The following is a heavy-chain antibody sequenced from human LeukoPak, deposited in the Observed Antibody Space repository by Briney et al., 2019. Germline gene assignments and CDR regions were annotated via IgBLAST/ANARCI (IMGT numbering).Heavy chain of an antibody. J-gene: IGHJ5*02. Sequence: SETLSLTCSVSGGSISSYYWSWIRQPPGKGLEWIGYVYYSGSTYYNPSLKSRVTISVDTSKNQFSLKLSSVTAADTAVYYCARQRLGDILTGYYNSGTVWFDPWGQGTLVTVSS. CDR3: ARQRLGDILTGYYNSGTVWFDP. CDR2: VYYSGST. V-gene: IGHV4-59*08. D-gene: IGHD3-9*01. CDR1: GGSISSYY.